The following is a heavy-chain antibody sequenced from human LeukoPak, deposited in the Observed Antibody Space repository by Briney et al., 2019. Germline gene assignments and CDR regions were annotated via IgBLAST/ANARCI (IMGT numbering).Heavy chain of an antibody. CDR1: GYSFTSYW. J-gene: IGHJ4*02. CDR2: IYPGDSDT. CDR3: YSIAARRFDY. V-gene: IGHV5-51*01. Sequence: GESLKISCKGSGYSFTSYWIGWVRQMPGKGLERMGIIYPGDSDTRYSPSFQGQVTISADKSISTVYLQWSSLKASDTAMYYCYSIAARRFDYWGQGTLVTVSS. D-gene: IGHD6-6*01.